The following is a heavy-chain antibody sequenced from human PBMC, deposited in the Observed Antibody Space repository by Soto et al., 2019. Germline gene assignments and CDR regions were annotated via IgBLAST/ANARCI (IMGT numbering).Heavy chain of an antibody. D-gene: IGHD4-17*01. V-gene: IGHV4-39*01. CDR2: IYYTGNT. Sequence: QVQLQESGPRLVKPSETLSLTCTVSGASISSNIYYWGWIRQPPGKGLEWIGSIYYTGNTFYNPSLKSRVTFSVDTSENPFSLRLFSVTAADTAVYYCARHSHEDHGDPNWFDPWGQGTLVTVSS. CDR1: GASISSNIYY. J-gene: IGHJ5*02. CDR3: ARHSHEDHGDPNWFDP.